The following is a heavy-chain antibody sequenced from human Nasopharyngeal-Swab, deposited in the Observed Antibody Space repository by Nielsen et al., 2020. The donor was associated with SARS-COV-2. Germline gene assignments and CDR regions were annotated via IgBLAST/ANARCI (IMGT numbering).Heavy chain of an antibody. D-gene: IGHD5-18*01. CDR1: GGSFSCYY. Sequence: SETPSLTCAVYGGSFSCYYLSWIRQPPGKGLEWIGEINHSGSTHYNPSLKSRVTISVDTSKNQFSLKLSSVTAADTAVYYCAREDTAMGEIFDYWGQGTLVTVSS. J-gene: IGHJ4*02. CDR3: AREDTAMGEIFDY. CDR2: INHSGST. V-gene: IGHV4-34*01.